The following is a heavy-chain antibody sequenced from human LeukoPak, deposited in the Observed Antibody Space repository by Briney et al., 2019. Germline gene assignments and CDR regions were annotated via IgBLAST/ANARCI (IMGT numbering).Heavy chain of an antibody. Sequence: SETLSLTCTVSGGSISNYYWSWIRQPPGKGLEWIGYMYNSGSTNYNPSLKSRVTISVDTSTNQFSLKLSSVTAADTAVYYCARGAGPNFYYHMDVWGKGTTVTVPS. D-gene: IGHD6-19*01. V-gene: IGHV4-59*01. J-gene: IGHJ6*03. CDR2: MYNSGST. CDR3: ARGAGPNFYYHMDV. CDR1: GGSISNYY.